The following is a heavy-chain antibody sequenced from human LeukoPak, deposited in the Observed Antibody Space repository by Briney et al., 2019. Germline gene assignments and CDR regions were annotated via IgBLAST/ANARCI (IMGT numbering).Heavy chain of an antibody. D-gene: IGHD3-22*01. Sequence: GGSLRLSCAASGFTFSSYAMHWVRQAPGKGLEWVAVISYDGSNKYYADSVEGRFTISRDNSKNTLYLQMNSLRAEDTAVYYCARDHTAYYYDSSGYPPWFDPWGKGTTVTVSS. CDR2: ISYDGSNK. CDR1: GFTFSSYA. V-gene: IGHV3-30*04. J-gene: IGHJ6*04. CDR3: ARDHTAYYYDSSGYPPWFDP.